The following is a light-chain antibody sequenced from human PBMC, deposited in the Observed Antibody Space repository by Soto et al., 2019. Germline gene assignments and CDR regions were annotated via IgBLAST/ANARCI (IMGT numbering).Light chain of an antibody. CDR1: SSGVGDYNF. Sequence: QSVLTQPRSVSGSPGQSVAISCTGTSSGVGDYNFVSWYQHHPGKAPKLMIYDVSKRPSGVPDRFSGSKSGNTASLTISGLQAEDEADYYCCSYAGSFVVFGGGTQLTVL. J-gene: IGLJ2*01. V-gene: IGLV2-11*01. CDR2: DVS. CDR3: CSYAGSFVV.